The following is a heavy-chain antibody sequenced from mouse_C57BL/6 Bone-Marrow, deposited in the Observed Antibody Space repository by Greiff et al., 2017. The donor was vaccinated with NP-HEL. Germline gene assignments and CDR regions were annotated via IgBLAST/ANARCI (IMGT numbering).Heavy chain of an antibody. CDR3: AKDYSNVFFDA. CDR1: GFTFSSYG. J-gene: IGHJ2*01. D-gene: IGHD2-5*01. V-gene: IGHV5-6*01. Sequence: EVKVVESGGDLVKPGGSLKLSCAASGFTFSSYGMSWVRQTPDKRLEWVATISSGGSYTYYPDSVKGRFTISRDNAKNTLYLQMSSLKSEDTALYYCAKDYSNVFFDAWGQGTTLTVSS. CDR2: ISSGGSYT.